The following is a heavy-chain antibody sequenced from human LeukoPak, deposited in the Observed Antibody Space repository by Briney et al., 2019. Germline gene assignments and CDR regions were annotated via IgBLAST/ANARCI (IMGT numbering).Heavy chain of an antibody. V-gene: IGHV4-38-2*02. Sequence: PPETLSLTCTVSGYSISSGYYWGWIRQPPGKGLEWIGSIYHSGSTYYNPSLKSRVTISVDTSKNQFSLKLSSVTAADTAVYYCARDLAGATDFDYWGQGTLVTVSS. J-gene: IGHJ4*02. CDR1: GYSISSGYY. CDR2: IYHSGST. CDR3: ARDLAGATDFDY. D-gene: IGHD1-26*01.